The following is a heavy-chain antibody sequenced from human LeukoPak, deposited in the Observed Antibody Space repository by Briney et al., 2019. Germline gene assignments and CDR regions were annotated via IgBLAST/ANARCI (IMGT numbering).Heavy chain of an antibody. V-gene: IGHV1-2*02. CDR1: GYTFTGYY. J-gene: IGHJ4*02. Sequence: ASVKVSCKASGYTFTGYYMHWVRQAPGQGLEWMGWINPNSGGTNYAQKFQGRVTMTRDTSISTAYMELSRLRSEDTAVYYCARVPTVTTSRGFDYWGQGTLVTVSS. D-gene: IGHD4-17*01. CDR3: ARVPTVTTSRGFDY. CDR2: INPNSGGT.